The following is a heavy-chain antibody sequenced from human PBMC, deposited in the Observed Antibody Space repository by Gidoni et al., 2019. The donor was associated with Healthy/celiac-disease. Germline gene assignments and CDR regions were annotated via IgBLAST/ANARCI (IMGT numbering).Heavy chain of an antibody. J-gene: IGHJ5*02. CDR2: IYNSGST. Sequence: QVQLQESGPGLVKPSETLSLTCAVSGYSISSGYYWGWIRQPPGKGLEWIGSIYNSGSTYYNPSLKSRVTISVDTSKIQFSLKLSSVTAADTAVYYCARIEDFGPNWFDPWGQGTLVTVSS. CDR3: ARIEDFGPNWFDP. CDR1: GYSISSGYY. V-gene: IGHV4-38-2*01. D-gene: IGHD3-3*01.